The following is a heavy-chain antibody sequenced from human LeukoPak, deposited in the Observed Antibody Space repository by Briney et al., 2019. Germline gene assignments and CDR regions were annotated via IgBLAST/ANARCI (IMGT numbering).Heavy chain of an antibody. Sequence: ASVKVSCKASGYTFTSYGISWVRQAPGQGLEWMGWISAYNGNTNYAQKLQGRVTMTTDTSTSTAYMELRSLRSDDTAVYYCARGFFYSGPYSSTPLYYYYYGMDVWGQGTTVTVSS. J-gene: IGHJ6*02. CDR1: GYTFTSYG. D-gene: IGHD6-13*01. CDR2: ISAYNGNT. CDR3: ARGFFYSGPYSSTPLYYYYYGMDV. V-gene: IGHV1-18*01.